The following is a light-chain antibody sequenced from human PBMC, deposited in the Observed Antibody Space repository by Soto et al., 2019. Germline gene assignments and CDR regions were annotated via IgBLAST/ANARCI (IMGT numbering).Light chain of an antibody. Sequence: EIVLTQSPGTLSLSPGERATLSCRARQSVSSSYLAWYPQKPGQAPRQLIYGASSRATGIPDRFSGSGSGTDFTLTITRLEREDFVVYYCQHYRTSFGGGTRVEIK. CDR1: QSVSSSY. CDR3: QHYRTS. V-gene: IGKV3-20*01. CDR2: GAS. J-gene: IGKJ4*02.